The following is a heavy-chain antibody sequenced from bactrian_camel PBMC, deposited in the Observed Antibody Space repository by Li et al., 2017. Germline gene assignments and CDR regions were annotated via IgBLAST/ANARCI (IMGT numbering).Heavy chain of an antibody. V-gene: IGHV3S6*01. CDR2: IYRGSGDT. D-gene: IGHD3*01. CDR3: AADPLGLASCPKLGGPGTD. J-gene: IGHJ4*01. CDR1: GRTYNSNC. Sequence: VQLVESGGGSVQAGGSLRLSCAAAGRTYNSNCMGWFRQTPGKEREGVAAIYRGSGDTYYRDSVKGRFTISKDNAKNTLYLQMNSLAPVDSAMYYCAADPLGLASCPKLGGPGTDWGQGTQVTVS.